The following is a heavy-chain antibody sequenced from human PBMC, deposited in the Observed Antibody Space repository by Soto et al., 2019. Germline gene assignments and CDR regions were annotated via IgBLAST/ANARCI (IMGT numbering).Heavy chain of an antibody. CDR1: GFTFSSYW. J-gene: IGHJ6*02. D-gene: IGHD3-10*01. Sequence: GGSLRLSCAASGFTFSSYWMHWVRQAPGKGLVWVSRINSDGSSTSYADSVRGRFTISRDNAKNTLYLQMNSLRAEDTAVYYCARVGSALEYYYYGMDVWGQGTTVTVSS. V-gene: IGHV3-74*01. CDR2: INSDGSST. CDR3: ARVGSALEYYYYGMDV.